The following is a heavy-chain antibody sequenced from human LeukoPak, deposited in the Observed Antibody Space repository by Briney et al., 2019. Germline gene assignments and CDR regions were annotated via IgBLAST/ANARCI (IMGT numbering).Heavy chain of an antibody. J-gene: IGHJ4*02. Sequence: GGSLRLFCAASGFTFSSYWMHWVRQAPGEGLVWVSRINSDGRSTSYADSVKGRFTISRDNAKNTLYLQMNSLRAEDTAVYYCARAPYYYDSSGYFPHWGQGTLVTVSS. V-gene: IGHV3-74*01. D-gene: IGHD3-22*01. CDR1: GFTFSSYW. CDR3: ARAPYYYDSSGYFPH. CDR2: INSDGRST.